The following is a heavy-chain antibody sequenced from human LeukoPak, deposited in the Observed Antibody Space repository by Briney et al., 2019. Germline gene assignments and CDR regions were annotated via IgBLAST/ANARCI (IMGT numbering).Heavy chain of an antibody. CDR2: ISSSGSTI. Sequence: GGSLRLSCAASGFTFSSYEMNWVRQAPGKGLEWVSYISSSGSTIYYADSVKGRFTISRDNAKNSLYLQMNSLRAEDTAVYYCARGGDNWNDGHYYGMDVWGKGTTVTVSS. CDR3: ARGGDNWNDGHYYGMDV. D-gene: IGHD1-1*01. CDR1: GFTFSSYE. J-gene: IGHJ6*04. V-gene: IGHV3-48*03.